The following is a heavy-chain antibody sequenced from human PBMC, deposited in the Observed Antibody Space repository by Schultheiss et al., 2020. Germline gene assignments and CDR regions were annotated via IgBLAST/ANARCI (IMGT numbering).Heavy chain of an antibody. CDR3: ARVLEGWPHPFGY. CDR1: SGSFSGYY. V-gene: IGHV4-34*01. Sequence: SETLSLTCAVYSGSFSGYYWSWIRQPPGKGLEWIGEINHSGSTNYNPSLKSRVTISVDTSENQFSLKLSSVTAADTAVYYCARVLEGWPHPFGYWGQGTLVTVSS. CDR2: INHSGST. J-gene: IGHJ4*02. D-gene: IGHD1-1*01.